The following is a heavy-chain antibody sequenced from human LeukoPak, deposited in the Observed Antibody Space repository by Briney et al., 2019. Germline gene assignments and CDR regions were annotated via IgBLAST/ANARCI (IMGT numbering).Heavy chain of an antibody. J-gene: IGHJ3*02. V-gene: IGHV4-38-2*02. D-gene: IGHD5-12*01. Sequence: PSETLSLTCTVSGYSISSGYYWGWIRQPPGEGLEWVGSIYHSGSTYYNPSLKSRVTISVDTSKNQFSLKLSSVTAADTAVYYCARDPGVAARDAFDIWGQGTMVTVSS. CDR2: IYHSGST. CDR1: GYSISSGYY. CDR3: ARDPGVAARDAFDI.